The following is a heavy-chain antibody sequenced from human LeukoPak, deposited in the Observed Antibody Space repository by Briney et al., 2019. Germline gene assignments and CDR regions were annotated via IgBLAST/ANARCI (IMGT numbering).Heavy chain of an antibody. J-gene: IGHJ5*02. D-gene: IGHD1-26*01. CDR1: GGSIRSGGFS. V-gene: IGHV4-30-4*07. Sequence: SETLSPTCTVSGGSIRSGGFSWRWIRQSSGKGLEWIGYIYDSGTTNYNPSLRSRATISVDTSSNQFFLSLTSLTAADTAVYYCAKEGGGSSSRGWFDPWGQGTLVTVSS. CDR3: AKEGGGSSSRGWFDP. CDR2: IYDSGTT.